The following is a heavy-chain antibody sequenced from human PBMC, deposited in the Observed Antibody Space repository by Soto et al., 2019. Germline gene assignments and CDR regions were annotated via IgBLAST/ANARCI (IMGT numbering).Heavy chain of an antibody. J-gene: IGHJ5*02. CDR1: GGSISSVGYY. CDR3: AREVGDLGTRFAP. CDR2: ISYSGIT. Sequence: QVQLQESGPGLVKPSQTLSLTCTVSGGSISSVGYYWNWIRQHPGKDLEWVGDISYSGITHHNPARKRRLFLSVATSKHPFALKLSSVTAADPAVYYCAREVGDLGTRFAPWGQGTLVTVSS. D-gene: IGHD1-26*01. V-gene: IGHV4-31*03.